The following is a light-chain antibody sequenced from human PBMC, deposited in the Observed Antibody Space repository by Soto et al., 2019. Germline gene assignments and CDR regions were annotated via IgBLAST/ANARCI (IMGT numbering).Light chain of an antibody. J-gene: IGLJ1*01. CDR1: SSDVGSYNL. CDR2: EGS. Sequence: QSALTQPASVSGSPGQSITIPCTGTSSDVGSYNLVSWYQPHPGKAPKLMIYEGSKRPSGVSNRFSGSKSGNTASLTISGLQAEDEADYYCCSYAGSSTLYVFGTGTKLTVL. V-gene: IGLV2-23*01. CDR3: CSYAGSSTLYV.